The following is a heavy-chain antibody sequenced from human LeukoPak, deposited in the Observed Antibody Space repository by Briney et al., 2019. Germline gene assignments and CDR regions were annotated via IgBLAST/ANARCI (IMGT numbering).Heavy chain of an antibody. J-gene: IGHJ4*02. CDR2: ISSSGSTI. V-gene: IGHV3-11*01. D-gene: IGHD3-10*01. CDR1: GFTFSDYY. CDR3: ARRKVNYYGSGSYYRVYYFDY. Sequence: GGSLRLSCAASGFTFSDYYMSWIRQAPGKGLEWVSYISSSGSTIYYVDSVKGRFTISRDNAKNSLYLQMNSLRAEDTAVYYCARRKVNYYGSGSYYRVYYFDYWGQGTLVTVSS.